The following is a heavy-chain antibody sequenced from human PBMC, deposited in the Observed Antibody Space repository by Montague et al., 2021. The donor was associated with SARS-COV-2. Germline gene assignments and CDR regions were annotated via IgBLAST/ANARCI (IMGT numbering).Heavy chain of an antibody. J-gene: IGHJ5*02. CDR3: ARGSNPYSWFDP. CDR2: IFSGGSS. D-gene: IGHD5-12*01. V-gene: IGHV3-53*04. Sequence: SLRLSCAVSDFSVSNSFVNWVRQTPGKGLEWVSIIFSGGSSYYADSVRGRFTIARHSSRNVALLQMNSLIREDTAVYYCARGSNPYSWFDPWGQGTLVTVSS. CDR1: DFSVSNSF.